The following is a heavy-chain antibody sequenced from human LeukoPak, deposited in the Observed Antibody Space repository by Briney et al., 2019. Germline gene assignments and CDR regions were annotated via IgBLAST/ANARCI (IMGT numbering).Heavy chain of an antibody. CDR3: ATPDSSGYYYLY. V-gene: IGHV4-34*01. D-gene: IGHD3-22*01. CDR2: INHSGST. Sequence: ASETLSLTCAVYGGSFSGSYWSWIRQPPGKGLEWIGEINHSGSTNYNPSLKSRVTISVDTSKNQFSLKLSSVTAADTAVYYCATPDSSGYYYLYWGQGTLVTVSS. J-gene: IGHJ4*02. CDR1: GGSFSGSY.